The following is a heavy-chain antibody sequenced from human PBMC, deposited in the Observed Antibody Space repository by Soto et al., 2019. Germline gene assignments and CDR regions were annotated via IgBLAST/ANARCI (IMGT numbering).Heavy chain of an antibody. CDR3: AAHYYDSSGSEGYFDY. CDR1: GFTFSSYS. J-gene: IGHJ4*02. V-gene: IGHV3-21*01. D-gene: IGHD3-22*01. Sequence: KAGGSLRLSCAASGFTFSSYSMNWVRQAPGKGLEWVSSISSSSSYIYYADSVKGRFTISRDNAKNSLYLQMNSLRAEDTAVYYCAAHYYDSSGSEGYFDYWGQGTLVTVSS. CDR2: ISSSSSYI.